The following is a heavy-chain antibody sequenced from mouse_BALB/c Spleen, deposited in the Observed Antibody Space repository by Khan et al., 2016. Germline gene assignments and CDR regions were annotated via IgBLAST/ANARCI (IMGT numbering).Heavy chain of an antibody. Sequence: EVELVESGGGLVKPGGSLKLSCAASGFTFSNYAMSWVRQTPEKRLEWVASISSGGSTYYPDSVKGRFTISRDNARNILYLQMSSLRSEDTAMYYGARGMSGYPYYAMDYWGQGTSVTVSS. D-gene: IGHD2-2*01. CDR3: ARGMSGYPYYAMDY. CDR2: ISSGGST. CDR1: GFTFSNYA. J-gene: IGHJ4*01. V-gene: IGHV5-6-5*01.